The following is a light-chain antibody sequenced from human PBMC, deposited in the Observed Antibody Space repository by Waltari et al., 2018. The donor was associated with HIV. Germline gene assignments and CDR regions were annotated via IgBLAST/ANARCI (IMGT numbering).Light chain of an antibody. CDR2: DAS. CDR1: EDIIIS. J-gene: IGKJ5*01. Sequence: DIQMTQSPSSLSASVGDRVTITCQASEDIIISLNWFQQKPGKAPKLLIYDASNLETGVSLRFSANGSGTDFTLTIASLQAEDVATYYCQQFDHLPITFGQGTRLEIK. V-gene: IGKV1-33*01. CDR3: QQFDHLPIT.